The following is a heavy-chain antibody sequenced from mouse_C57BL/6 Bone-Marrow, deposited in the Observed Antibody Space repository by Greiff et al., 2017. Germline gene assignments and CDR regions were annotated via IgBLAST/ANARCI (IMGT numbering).Heavy chain of an antibody. CDR2: FNPSSGDT. D-gene: IGHD1-1*02. CDR1: GYTFTSYT. Sequence: VQLQQSGAELVKPGASVKMSCKASGYTFTSYTMHWVKQRPGQGLEWIGYFNPSSGDTKYNQKFKDKATLTAEKSSSTAYMQLSSLTSEDSAVYYCARRGWFLPWFAYWGQGTLVTVSA. J-gene: IGHJ3*01. CDR3: ARRGWFLPWFAY. V-gene: IGHV1-4*01.